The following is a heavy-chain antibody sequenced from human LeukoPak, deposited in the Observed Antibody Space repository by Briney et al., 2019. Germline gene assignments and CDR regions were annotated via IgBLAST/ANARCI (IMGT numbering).Heavy chain of an antibody. Sequence: GGSLRRSCAASGFTFSSYAMSWVRQAPGKGLEWVSLNDSGGNTYYADSVKGRFTISRDNSKNTLFLQMSSLRAEDTAVYYCAKTSAGIRGGYFDYWGQGTLVTVSS. D-gene: IGHD3-10*01. CDR1: GFTFSSYA. J-gene: IGHJ4*02. V-gene: IGHV3-23*01. CDR2: NDSGGNT. CDR3: AKTSAGIRGGYFDY.